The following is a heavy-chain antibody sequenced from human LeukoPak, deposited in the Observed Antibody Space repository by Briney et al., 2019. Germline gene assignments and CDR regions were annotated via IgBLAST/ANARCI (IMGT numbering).Heavy chain of an antibody. V-gene: IGHV1-8*01. J-gene: IGHJ4*02. CDR2: MNPNSGNT. CDR1: GYTFTSYD. CDR3: ARGMRSEYQLAY. D-gene: IGHD2-2*01. Sequence: ASVKVSCKASGYTFTSYDINWVRQATGQGLEWMGWMNPNSGNTGYAQKFQGRVTMTRNTSISTAHMELSSLRSEDTAVYYCARGMRSEYQLAYWRQGTLVTVSS.